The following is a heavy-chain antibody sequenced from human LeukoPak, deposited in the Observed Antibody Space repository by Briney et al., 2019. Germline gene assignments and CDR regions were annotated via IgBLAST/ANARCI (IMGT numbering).Heavy chain of an antibody. D-gene: IGHD4-11*01. CDR2: ISSSSSYT. V-gene: IGHV3-11*05. Sequence: GGSLRLSCVASGFTFSDYYMSWIRQAPGKGLEWVSYISSSSSYTNYADSVKGRFTISRDNAKNSLYLQMNSLRAEDTAVYYCASDRDTVMALEYWGQGTLVSVSS. J-gene: IGHJ4*02. CDR3: ASDRDTVMALEY. CDR1: GFTFSDYY.